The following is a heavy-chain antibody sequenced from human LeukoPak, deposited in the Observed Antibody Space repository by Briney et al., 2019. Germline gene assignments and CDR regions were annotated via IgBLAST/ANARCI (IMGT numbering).Heavy chain of an antibody. Sequence: GGSLRLSCAASGFSFSSYAMSWVRQAPGKGLEWVSTINGGGDNTYYAESVKGRFTISRDNAKNTLFLQMNSLRAEDTAVFYCAKRSDCTTGWFFDFWGQGTLVGVSS. D-gene: IGHD6-19*01. CDR3: AKRSDCTTGWFFDF. CDR1: GFSFSSYA. CDR2: INGGGDNT. V-gene: IGHV3-23*01. J-gene: IGHJ4*02.